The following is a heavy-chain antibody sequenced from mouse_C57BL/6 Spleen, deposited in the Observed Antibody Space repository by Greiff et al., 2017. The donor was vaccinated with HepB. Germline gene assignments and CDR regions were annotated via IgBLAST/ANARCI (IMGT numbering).Heavy chain of an antibody. V-gene: IGHV3-6*01. CDR3: AREENYYAMDY. CDR2: ISYDGSN. CDR1: GYSITSGYY. J-gene: IGHJ4*01. Sequence: VQLQQSGPGLVKPSQSLSLTCSVTGYSITSGYYWNWIRQFPGNKLEWMGYISYDGSNNYNPSLKNRISITRDTSKNQFFLKLNSVTTEDTATYYCAREENYYAMDYWGQGTSVTVSS.